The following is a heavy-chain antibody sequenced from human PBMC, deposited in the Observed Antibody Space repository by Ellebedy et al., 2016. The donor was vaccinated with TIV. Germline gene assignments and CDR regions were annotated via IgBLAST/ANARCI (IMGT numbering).Heavy chain of an antibody. Sequence: GESLKISCAASGFTFNSYGMHWVRQAPGKGLEWVAVISYVGNNEDYADSVKGRFTTYRDNSQNTLFLQMDSLSGEDTAVYYCARPRGITIYERILYFDLWGRGTLVTVSS. D-gene: IGHD3-3*01. CDR2: ISYVGNNE. CDR1: GFTFNSYG. J-gene: IGHJ2*01. CDR3: ARPRGITIYERILYFDL. V-gene: IGHV3-30*03.